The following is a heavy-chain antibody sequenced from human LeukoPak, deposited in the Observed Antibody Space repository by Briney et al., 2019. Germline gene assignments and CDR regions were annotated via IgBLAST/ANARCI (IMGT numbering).Heavy chain of an antibody. CDR2: IHSGGTT. D-gene: IGHD4/OR15-4a*01. CDR1: GVTDSSDF. J-gene: IGHJ4*02. CDR3: ARGRGAD. V-gene: IGHV3-53*01. Sequence: GGSLSLSCEASGVTDSSDFMGWVRQAPGKGLEWVSIIHSGGTTYYADSVKGRFTTSRDNFKNTLNLQMNSLRAEDTAVYYCARGRGADWGQGTLVTVSS.